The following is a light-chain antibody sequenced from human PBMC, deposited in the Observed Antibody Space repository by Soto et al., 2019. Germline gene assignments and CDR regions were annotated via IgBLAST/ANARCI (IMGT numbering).Light chain of an antibody. J-gene: IGKJ1*01. CDR3: QHYTSYSQA. V-gene: IGKV1-5*03. CDR2: KAS. CDR1: QTISSW. Sequence: DIQMTQSPSTLSGSVGDRVTITCRASQTISSWLAWYQQKPGKASKLLIYKASTLESGVPSRFRGSGSGTEFTLTLSSLQPDDFATHYCQHYTSYSQAFGQGTKVELK.